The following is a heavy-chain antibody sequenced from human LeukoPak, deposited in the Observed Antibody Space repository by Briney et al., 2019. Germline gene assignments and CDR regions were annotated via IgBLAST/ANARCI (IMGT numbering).Heavy chain of an antibody. CDR2: IYNSGTT. CDR3: ARPAGWSYVFDY. D-gene: IGHD1-26*01. Sequence: SETLSLTCTVSGGSISTGGYYWTWIRQHPGKGLEWIGYIYNSGTTYYNPSLESRVTISGDMSKNQFSLKLNSVTAADTAVYYCARPAGWSYVFDYWGQGTLVTVSS. CDR1: GGSISTGGYY. V-gene: IGHV4-31*03. J-gene: IGHJ4*02.